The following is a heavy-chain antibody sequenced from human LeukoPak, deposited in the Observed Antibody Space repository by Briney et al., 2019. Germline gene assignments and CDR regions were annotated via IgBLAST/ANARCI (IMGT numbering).Heavy chain of an antibody. CDR2: IIPIFGTA. Sequence: SVKVSCKASGGTFSSYAISWVRPAPGQGLELMGGIIPIFGTANYAQKFQGRVTITADESTSTAYMELSSLRSEDTAVYYCARDSSGWYAPFDYWGQGTLVTVSS. CDR1: GGTFSSYA. J-gene: IGHJ4*02. D-gene: IGHD6-19*01. CDR3: ARDSSGWYAPFDY. V-gene: IGHV1-69*13.